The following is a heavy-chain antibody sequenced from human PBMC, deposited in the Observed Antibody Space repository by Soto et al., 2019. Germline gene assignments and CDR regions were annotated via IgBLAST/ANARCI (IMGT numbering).Heavy chain of an antibody. V-gene: IGHV4-59*01. CDR1: GGSITSYH. Sequence: PSETLSLTCIVSGGSITSYHWSWIRQLPEKGLESIAYTSYPGNTNYNPSFQSRVTISIDTSKNQLSLKMTSMTAADTAVYYCARDMHAGFTHYLDPWGQGTLVT. CDR3: ARDMHAGFTHYLDP. CDR2: TSYPGNT. D-gene: IGHD1-26*01. J-gene: IGHJ5*02.